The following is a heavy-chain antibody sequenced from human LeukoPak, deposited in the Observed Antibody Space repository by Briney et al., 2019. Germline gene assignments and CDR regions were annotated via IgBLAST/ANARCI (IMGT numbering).Heavy chain of an antibody. D-gene: IGHD6-19*01. CDR2: IWYDGSNK. Sequence: GGSLRLSCAASGFTFSSYGMHWARQAPGKGLEWVAVIWYDGSNKYYADSVKGRFTISRDNSKNTLYLQMNSLRAEDTAVYCCARGAVAGDYWGQGTLVTVSS. CDR1: GFTFSSYG. V-gene: IGHV3-33*01. J-gene: IGHJ4*02. CDR3: ARGAVAGDY.